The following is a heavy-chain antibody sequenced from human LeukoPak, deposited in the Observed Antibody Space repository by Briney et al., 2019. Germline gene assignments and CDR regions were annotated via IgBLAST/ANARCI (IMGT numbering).Heavy chain of an antibody. D-gene: IGHD3-22*01. J-gene: IGHJ3*02. CDR1: GFIFSSYA. CDR2: ISGSGGST. V-gene: IGHV3-23*01. Sequence: GGSLRLSCAGYGFIFSSYAMSWVRQAPGKGLEWVSVISGSGGSTYYADSVKGRFTISGDNSKNTLYLQMNSLRAEDTAVYYCATKGRFYYYDSSAPPDIWGQGTMVTVSS. CDR3: ATKGRFYYYDSSAPPDI.